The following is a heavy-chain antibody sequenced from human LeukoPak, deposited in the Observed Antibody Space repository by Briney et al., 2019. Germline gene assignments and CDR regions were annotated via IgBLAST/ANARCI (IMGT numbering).Heavy chain of an antibody. Sequence: SETLSLTCTVSGYSISSGYYWGWIRQPPGKGLEWIGSIYHSGSTYYNPSLKSRVTISVDTSKNQFSLKLSSVTAADTAVYYCARATNYDFWSGYFSRFDYWGQGTLVTVSS. CDR3: ARATNYDFWSGYFSRFDY. CDR2: IYHSGST. J-gene: IGHJ4*02. CDR1: GYSISSGYY. D-gene: IGHD3-3*01. V-gene: IGHV4-38-2*02.